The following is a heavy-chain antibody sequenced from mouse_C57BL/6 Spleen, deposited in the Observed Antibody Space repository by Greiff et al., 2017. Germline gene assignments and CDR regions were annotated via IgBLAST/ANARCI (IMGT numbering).Heavy chain of an antibody. CDR2: IDPENGDT. D-gene: IGHD4-1*01. J-gene: IGHJ3*01. V-gene: IGHV14-4*01. CDR3: LGRRFAY. CDR1: GFNIKDDY. Sequence: VQLKQSGAELVRPGASVKLSCTASGFNIKDDYMHWVKQRPEQGLEWIGWIDPENGDTEYASKFQGKATITADTSSNTAYLQLSSLTSEDTAVYYCLGRRFAYWGQGTLVTVSA.